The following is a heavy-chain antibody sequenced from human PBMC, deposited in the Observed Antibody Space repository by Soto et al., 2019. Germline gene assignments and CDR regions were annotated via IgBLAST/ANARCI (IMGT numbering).Heavy chain of an antibody. CDR1: GYSISSGYY. CDR3: ARGHNLGGSTFDI. CDR2: IYHGGST. V-gene: IGHV4-38-2*01. J-gene: IGHJ3*02. Sequence: PSQTLSRTCAVSGYSISSGYYWGWLRQPPGKGLEWIGSIYHGGSTYYNPSLNSRVTLSIDMTNNHVSLILNSVTAADTAVYYCARGHNLGGSTFDIWGQGTSVTVSS. D-gene: IGHD3-16*01.